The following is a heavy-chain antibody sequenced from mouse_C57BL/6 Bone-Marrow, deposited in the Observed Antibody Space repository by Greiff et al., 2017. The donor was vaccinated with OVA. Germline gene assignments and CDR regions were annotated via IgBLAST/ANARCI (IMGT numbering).Heavy chain of an antibody. CDR1: GYTFTSYW. J-gene: IGHJ1*03. D-gene: IGHD1-2*01. V-gene: IGHV1-64*01. Sequence: QVHVKQSGAELVKPGASVKLSCKASGYTFTSYWMHWVKQRPGQGLEWIGMIHPNSGSTNYNEKFKSKATMTVDKSSSPTYMQLSCLTSEDSAVYYCVHFYGSGPYFDVWGTGTTVTVSS. CDR3: VHFYGSGPYFDV. CDR2: IHPNSGST.